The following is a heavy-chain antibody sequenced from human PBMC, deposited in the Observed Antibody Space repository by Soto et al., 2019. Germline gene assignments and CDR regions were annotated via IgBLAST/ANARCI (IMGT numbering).Heavy chain of an antibody. CDR3: ARDEGGTTAIGG. J-gene: IGHJ4*02. V-gene: IGHV4-31*03. CDR2: IYYSGST. CDR1: GGSISSGGYY. Sequence: SETLSLTCTVSGGSISSGGYYWSWIRQHPGKGLEWIGYIYYSGSTYYNPSLKSRVTISVDTSKNQSSLKLSSVTAADTAVYYCARDEGGTTAIGGWGQGTLVTVSS. D-gene: IGHD1-26*01.